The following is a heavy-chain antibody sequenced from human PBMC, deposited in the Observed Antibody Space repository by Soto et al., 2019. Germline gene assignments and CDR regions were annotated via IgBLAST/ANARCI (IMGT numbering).Heavy chain of an antibody. J-gene: IGHJ4*02. CDR2: IKSDGSWA. CDR1: EFTCSSYW. CDR3: VRGDGDYYDGNGYLGRH. D-gene: IGHD3-22*01. Sequence: GGSLRLSCTASEFTCSSYWVHCVRQAPGKGLEWVSRIKSDGSWALYADSMEGRLTISRDNAKNTLYLQMNSLRAEDTAVYYCVRGDGDYYDGNGYLGRHWGQGTLVTVSS. V-gene: IGHV3-74*01.